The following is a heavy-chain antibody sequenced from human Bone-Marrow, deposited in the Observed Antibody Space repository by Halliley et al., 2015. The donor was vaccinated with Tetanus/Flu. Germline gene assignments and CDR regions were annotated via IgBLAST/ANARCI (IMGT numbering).Heavy chain of an antibody. CDR3: ARDGTTIFGVVIVDFDH. J-gene: IGHJ4*02. CDR2: YSGNT. D-gene: IGHD3-3*01. V-gene: IGHV1-18*01. Sequence: YSGNTKYVQKFQDRVPMTADTSTSTAYMELRSLRSDDTAVYYCARDGTTIFGVVIVDFDHWGQGTQVTVSS.